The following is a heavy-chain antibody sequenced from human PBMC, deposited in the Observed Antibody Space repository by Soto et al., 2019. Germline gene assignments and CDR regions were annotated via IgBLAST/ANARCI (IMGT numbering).Heavy chain of an antibody. V-gene: IGHV5-51*01. J-gene: IGHJ6*02. D-gene: IGHD5-18*01. CDR3: ARLHVDTAMVPNHYYYYGMDV. Sequence: PGESLKISCKGSGYSFTSYWIGWVRQMPGKGLEWMGIIYPGDSDARYSPSFQGQVTISADKSISTAYLQWSSLKASDTAMYYCARLHVDTAMVPNHYYYYGMDVWGQGTTVTVSS. CDR2: IYPGDSDA. CDR1: GYSFTSYW.